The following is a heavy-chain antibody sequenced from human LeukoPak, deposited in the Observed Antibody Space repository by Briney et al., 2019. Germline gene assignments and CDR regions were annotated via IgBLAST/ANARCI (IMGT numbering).Heavy chain of an antibody. Sequence: SQTLSLTCTVSGGSISSGGYYWSWIRQHPGKGLEWIGDIYYSGSTYYNPSLKSRVTISVDTSKNQFSLKLSSVTAADTAVYYCARAADYYDSSGCFDYWGQGTLVTVSS. CDR2: IYYSGST. CDR3: ARAADYYDSSGCFDY. CDR1: GGSISSGGYY. D-gene: IGHD3-22*01. J-gene: IGHJ4*02. V-gene: IGHV4-31*03.